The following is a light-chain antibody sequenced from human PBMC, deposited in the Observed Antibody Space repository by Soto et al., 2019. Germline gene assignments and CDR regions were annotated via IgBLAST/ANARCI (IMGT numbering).Light chain of an antibody. J-gene: IGLJ1*01. CDR3: YSYTSSSTYV. CDR2: DVS. Sequence: QSVLTQPASVSGSPGQSITLSCTWNSSDVGGYNYVSWYQQHPAKAPKLMIYDVSNRPSGVSNRFSGSKSGNTASLTISGLQAEDEADYYCYSYTSSSTYVFGTGTKVTVL. CDR1: SSDVGGYNY. V-gene: IGLV2-14*01.